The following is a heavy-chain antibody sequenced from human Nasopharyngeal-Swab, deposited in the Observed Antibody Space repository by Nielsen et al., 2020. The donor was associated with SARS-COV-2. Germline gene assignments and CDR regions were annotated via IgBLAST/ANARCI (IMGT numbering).Heavy chain of an antibody. CDR2: IGDKDHNYAM. Sequence: GESLKISCAASGFVFSGSAMHWVRQASGQGLEWIGRIGDKDHNYAMVYAASLKGRFTISRDDSVNTAYLQMDSLNTEDTALYYCTTDYYFDYWGQGTLVTVSS. J-gene: IGHJ4*02. CDR1: GFVFSGSA. CDR3: TTDYYFDY. V-gene: IGHV3-73*01.